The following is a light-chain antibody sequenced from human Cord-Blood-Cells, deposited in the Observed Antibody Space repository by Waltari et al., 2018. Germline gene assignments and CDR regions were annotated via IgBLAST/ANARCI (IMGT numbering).Light chain of an antibody. Sequence: QSVLTPPPSVSRAPGQRGTISCTGSSSNIGAVYDVPRYQQLPGTAPKLLIYGNSNRPSGVPDRFSGSKSGTSASLAITGLQAEDEADYYCQSYDSSLSGSVFGGGTKLTVL. CDR1: SSNIGAVYD. CDR3: QSYDSSLSGSV. J-gene: IGLJ3*02. CDR2: GNS. V-gene: IGLV1-40*01.